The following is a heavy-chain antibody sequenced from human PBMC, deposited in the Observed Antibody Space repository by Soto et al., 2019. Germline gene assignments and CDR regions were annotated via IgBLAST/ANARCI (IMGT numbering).Heavy chain of an antibody. CDR3: ARHDYGGNSGDYFDY. J-gene: IGHJ4*02. Sequence: PGESLKISCKGSGYSFTSYWISWVRQMPGKGLEWMGRIDPSDSYTNYSPSFQGHVTISADKSISTAYLQWSSLKASDTAMYYCARHDYGGNSGDYFDYWGQGTVVTVSS. V-gene: IGHV5-10-1*01. CDR2: IDPSDSYT. D-gene: IGHD4-17*01. CDR1: GYSFTSYW.